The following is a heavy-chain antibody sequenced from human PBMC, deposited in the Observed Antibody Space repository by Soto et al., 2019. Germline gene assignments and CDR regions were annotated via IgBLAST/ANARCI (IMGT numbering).Heavy chain of an antibody. J-gene: IGHJ4*02. D-gene: IGHD3-22*01. CDR2: INPNSGGT. V-gene: IGHV1-2*02. CDR3: AREHYYDSSGHPYYFDY. CDR1: GYTFTGYY. Sequence: GAAVKVSCKASGYTFTGYYMHWVRQAPGQGLEWMGWINPNSGGTNYAQKFQGRVTMTRDTSISTAYMELSRLRSDDTAVYYCAREHYYDSSGHPYYFDYWGQGTLVTVSS.